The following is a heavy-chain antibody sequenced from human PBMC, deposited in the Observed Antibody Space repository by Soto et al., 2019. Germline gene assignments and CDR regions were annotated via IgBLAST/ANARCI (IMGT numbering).Heavy chain of an antibody. CDR3: ARDSTSYPSPVDY. V-gene: IGHV4-59*01. D-gene: IGHD3-16*02. CDR2: IYYTGTT. J-gene: IGHJ4*02. CDR1: GGSIRTYY. Sequence: PSETLSLTCTVYGGSIRTYYWSWIRQPPGKGLEWIGYIYYTGTTKYNPSLKSRVTISVDTSKNQFSLRLSSVTAADTAVYYCARDSTSYPSPVDYWGQGTLVTVSS.